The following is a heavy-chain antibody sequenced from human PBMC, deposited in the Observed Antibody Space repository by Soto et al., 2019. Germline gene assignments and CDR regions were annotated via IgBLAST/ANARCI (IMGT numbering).Heavy chain of an antibody. V-gene: IGHV3-53*01. CDR2: IYSGGST. D-gene: IGHD5-18*01. Sequence: PGGSLRLSCAASGFTVSSNYMSWVRQAPGKGLEWVSVIYSGGSTYYADSVKGRFTISRDNSKNTLYLQMNSLRAEDTAVYYCARDGGYSYGAVYYYYGMDVWGQGTTVTVSS. CDR1: GFTVSSNY. CDR3: ARDGGYSYGAVYYYYGMDV. J-gene: IGHJ6*02.